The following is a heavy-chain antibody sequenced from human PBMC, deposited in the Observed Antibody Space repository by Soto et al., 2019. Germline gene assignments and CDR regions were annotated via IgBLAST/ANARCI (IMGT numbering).Heavy chain of an antibody. J-gene: IGHJ6*02. CDR1: GYTIAPSY. V-gene: IGHV1-18*04. CDR2: ISAYNGNT. D-gene: IGHD3-3*01. Sequence: ASVEVSWSSSGYTIAPSYMYWLRQTTGLVLEQMGWISAYNGNTDYAQKLQGRVTMTTDTSTSTAYMELRSLRSDDTAVYYCARDFKTYYDFWSGYYTGDYYYYGMDVCGQGPTVTVSS. CDR3: ARDFKTYYDFWSGYYTGDYYYYGMDV.